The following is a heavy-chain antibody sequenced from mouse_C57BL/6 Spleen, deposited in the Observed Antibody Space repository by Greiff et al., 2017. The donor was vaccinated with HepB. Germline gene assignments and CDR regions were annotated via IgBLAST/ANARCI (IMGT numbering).Heavy chain of an antibody. CDR2: IRKKANNHAT. Sequence: EVKLLESGGGLVQPGGSMKLSCAASGFTFSDAWMDWVRQPPEKGLEWVAVIRKKANNHATYYAESVKGRFTISRDDSKSSVYLQMNSLRAEDTGIYYCTRDYYGSRRSHFDYWGQGTTLTVSS. J-gene: IGHJ2*01. CDR1: GFTFSDAW. V-gene: IGHV6-6*01. D-gene: IGHD1-1*01. CDR3: TRDYYGSRRSHFDY.